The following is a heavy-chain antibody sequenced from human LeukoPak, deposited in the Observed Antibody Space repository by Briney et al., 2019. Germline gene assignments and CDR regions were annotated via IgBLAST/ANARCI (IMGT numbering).Heavy chain of an antibody. Sequence: ASVKVSCKASGYTFTSYDINWVRQATGQGLEWMGWMNPNSGNTGYAQKFQGRVTMTRNTSISTAYMELSSLRSEDTAVYYCARGLSGTFTILLPPSHYYYYMDVWGKGTTVTVSS. V-gene: IGHV1-8*01. CDR3: ARGLSGTFTILLPPSHYYYYMDV. J-gene: IGHJ6*03. CDR1: GYTFTSYD. D-gene: IGHD3-3*01. CDR2: MNPNSGNT.